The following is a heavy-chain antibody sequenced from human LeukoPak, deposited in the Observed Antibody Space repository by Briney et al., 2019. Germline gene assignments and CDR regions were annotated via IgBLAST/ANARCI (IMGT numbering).Heavy chain of an antibody. CDR1: GFPFSSYE. D-gene: IGHD6-13*01. J-gene: IGHJ6*04. CDR2: INSSGRTI. V-gene: IGHV3-48*03. Sequence: GGALRISFGASGFPFSSYEMNWGRRGPGKGGGGGSYINSSGRTIYYADSVKGRFTISRDNAKNSLYLQMNSLRAEDTAVYYCARGRSVIRQLDGSYYYYGMDVWGKGTTVTVSS. CDR3: ARGRSVIRQLDGSYYYYGMDV.